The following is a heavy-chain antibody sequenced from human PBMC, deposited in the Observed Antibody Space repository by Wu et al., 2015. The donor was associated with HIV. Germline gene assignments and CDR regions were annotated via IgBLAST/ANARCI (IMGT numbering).Heavy chain of an antibody. J-gene: IGHJ6*02. D-gene: IGHD1-26*01. CDR3: ATAKSGAHFHYYPMDV. V-gene: IGHV1-69*05. Sequence: QVQLVQSGAEVKKPGSSVKVSCKTSGGSFNNFAVNWVRQAPGQGLEWMGVMIPLFRTSNYAQKFQGRVTITTDESPTTAYLEVSSLRSDDTAIYYCATAKSGAHFHYYPMDVVGPRDHGHRLL. CDR2: MIPLFRTS. CDR1: GGSFNNFA.